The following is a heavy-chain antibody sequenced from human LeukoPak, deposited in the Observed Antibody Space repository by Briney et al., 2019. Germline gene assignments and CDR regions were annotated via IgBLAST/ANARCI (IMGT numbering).Heavy chain of an antibody. D-gene: IGHD4-17*01. CDR2: ISSSSSTI. Sequence: GGSLRLSCAASGFTFSSYSMNWVRQAPGKGLEWVSYISSSSSTIYYADSVKGRFTISRDNAKNSLYLQMNSLRDEDTAVYYCARSYAMTTVTTVVRGSRNHAKDYWGQGTLVTVSS. J-gene: IGHJ4*02. CDR1: GFTFSSYS. CDR3: ARSYAMTTVTTVVRGSRNHAKDY. V-gene: IGHV3-48*02.